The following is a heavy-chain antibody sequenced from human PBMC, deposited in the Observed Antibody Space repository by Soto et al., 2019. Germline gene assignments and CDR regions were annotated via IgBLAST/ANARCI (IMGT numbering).Heavy chain of an antibody. V-gene: IGHV1-3*01. CDR3: ARSPGMAVADY. CDR1: GYTLTSYA. D-gene: IGHD6-19*01. Sequence: ASVKVSCKASGYTLTSYAMHWVRQAPGQRLEWMGWINAGNGNTKYSQKFQGRVTITRDTSASTAYMELSSLRSEDTAVYYCARSPGMAVADYWGQGILVTVSS. J-gene: IGHJ4*02. CDR2: INAGNGNT.